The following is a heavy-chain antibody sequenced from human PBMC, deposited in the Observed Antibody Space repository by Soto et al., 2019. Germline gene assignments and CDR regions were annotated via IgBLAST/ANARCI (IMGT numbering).Heavy chain of an antibody. Sequence: ASVKVSCKASGYTFTIYDINWVRQATGQGLEWMGWMNPNSGNTGYAQKFQGRVTMTRNTSISTAYMELSSLRSEDTAVYYCATPAVTTRLDFDYWGQGTLVTAPQ. CDR3: ATPAVTTRLDFDY. CDR2: MNPNSGNT. V-gene: IGHV1-8*01. J-gene: IGHJ4*02. CDR1: GYTFTIYD. D-gene: IGHD4-17*01.